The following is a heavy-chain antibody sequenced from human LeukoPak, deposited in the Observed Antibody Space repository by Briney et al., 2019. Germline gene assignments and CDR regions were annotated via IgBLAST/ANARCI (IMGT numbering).Heavy chain of an antibody. CDR2: IYYSGST. J-gene: IGHJ4*02. CDR3: ARLIYGGNSAFDY. Sequence: SETLSLTCTVSGGSISSYYWSWIRQPPGKGLEWVGYIYYSGSTNYNPSLKSRVTILVDTSKNQFSLKLSSVTAADTAVYYCARLIYGGNSAFDYWGQGTLVIVSS. D-gene: IGHD4-23*01. CDR1: GGSISSYY. V-gene: IGHV4-59*01.